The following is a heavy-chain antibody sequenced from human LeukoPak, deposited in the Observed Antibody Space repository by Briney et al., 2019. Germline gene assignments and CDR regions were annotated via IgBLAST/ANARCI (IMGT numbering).Heavy chain of an antibody. D-gene: IGHD2-2*01. Sequence: ASVKVSCKASGGTFSSYAISWVRQAPGQGLEWMGGIIPIFGTANYAQKFQGRVTITADESTSTAYMELSSLRSEDTAVYYCARVVVVVPAATYYYYYYMDVWGKGTTVTLSS. CDR3: ARVVVVVPAATYYYYYYMDV. CDR2: IIPIFGTA. J-gene: IGHJ6*03. V-gene: IGHV1-69*13. CDR1: GGTFSSYA.